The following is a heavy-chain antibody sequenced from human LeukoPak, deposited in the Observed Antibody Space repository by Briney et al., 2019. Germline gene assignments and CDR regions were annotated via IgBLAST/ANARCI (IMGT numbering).Heavy chain of an antibody. D-gene: IGHD3-10*01. J-gene: IGHJ4*02. Sequence: SETLSLTCTVHGGSFRAYFWSWIRQAPGKGLEWIGEVNHSGDTNYNPSLKNRVTISSDTSKDQFSLRLSSVTAADTAIYYCARESNSYDSGTYAWFDFWGQGTLVTVSS. CDR1: GGSFRAYF. CDR2: VNHSGDT. CDR3: ARESNSYDSGTYAWFDF. V-gene: IGHV4-34*01.